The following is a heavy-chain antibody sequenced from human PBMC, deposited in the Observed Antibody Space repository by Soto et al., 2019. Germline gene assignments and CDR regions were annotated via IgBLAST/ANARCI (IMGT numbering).Heavy chain of an antibody. CDR2: IYCSGST. J-gene: IGHJ6*02. CDR3: ARDRSLKGIAAAGTRYYYYGMDV. V-gene: IGHV4-31*03. CDR1: GGSISSGGYY. Sequence: QVQLQESGPGLVKPSQTLSLTCTVSGGSISSGGYYWSWIRQHPVKGLEWIGYIYCSGSTYYNPSLKSRVTISVDTSKNQFSLKLSSVTAADTAVYYCARDRSLKGIAAAGTRYYYYGMDVWGQGTTVTVSS. D-gene: IGHD6-13*01.